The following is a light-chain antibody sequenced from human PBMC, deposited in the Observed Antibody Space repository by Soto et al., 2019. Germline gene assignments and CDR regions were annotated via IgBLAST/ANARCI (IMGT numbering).Light chain of an antibody. J-gene: IGKJ5*01. Sequence: DIQMTQSPSSLSATIGDRVTITCQASQNITNNLSWYQQKPGKAPNLLIYHASKLAKGVTSRFSGSGSGTDFSFIITSLQREDLATYYYQQYYGFPPLAFGQGTRLEIK. CDR2: HAS. CDR1: QNITNN. CDR3: QQYYGFPPLA. V-gene: IGKV1-33*01.